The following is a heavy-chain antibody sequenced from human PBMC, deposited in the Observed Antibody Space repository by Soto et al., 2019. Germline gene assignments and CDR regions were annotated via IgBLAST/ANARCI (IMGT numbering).Heavy chain of an antibody. D-gene: IGHD3-3*01. J-gene: IGHJ6*02. CDR1: GGSISDFY. Sequence: PSETLSLTCNVSGGSISDFYWSWIRQSPGKRLEWIGYLYYTGSTNYNPALKSRVTISLDTSKNQFSLQVRSVTAADTAVYYCARGGGYDFRSSQAPPIDVWCQGTTVTVSS. CDR3: ARGGGYDFRSSQAPPIDV. V-gene: IGHV4-59*01. CDR2: LYYTGST.